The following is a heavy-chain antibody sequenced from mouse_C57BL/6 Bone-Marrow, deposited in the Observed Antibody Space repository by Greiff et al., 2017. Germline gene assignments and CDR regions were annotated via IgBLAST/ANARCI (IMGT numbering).Heavy chain of an antibody. CDR1: GYTFTDYY. J-gene: IGHJ1*03. V-gene: IGHV1-75*01. CDR3: ARFDITGVGTWYFDV. CDR2: IFPGSGST. Sequence: VKLQESGPELVKPGASVKISCKASGYTFTDYYINWVKQRPGQGLEWIGWIFPGSGSTYYNEKFKGKATLTVDKSSSTAYMLLSSLTSEDSAVYFWARFDITGVGTWYFDVWGTGTTGTVPS. D-gene: IGHD1-1*01.